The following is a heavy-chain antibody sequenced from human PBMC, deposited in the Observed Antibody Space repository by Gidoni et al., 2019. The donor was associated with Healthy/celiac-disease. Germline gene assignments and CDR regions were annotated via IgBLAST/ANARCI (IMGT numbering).Heavy chain of an antibody. D-gene: IGHD3-9*01. CDR3: AKDGDLTGNPIDY. J-gene: IGHJ4*02. CDR1: GFTFSSYA. V-gene: IGHV3-23*01. CDR2: ISGSGGST. Sequence: EVQLLESGGGLVQPGGSLRLSCAASGFTFSSYAMSWVRQAPGKGLEWVSAISGSGGSTYYADSVKGRFTIARDNSKNTLYLQMNSLRAEDTAVYYCAKDGDLTGNPIDYWGQGTLVTVSS.